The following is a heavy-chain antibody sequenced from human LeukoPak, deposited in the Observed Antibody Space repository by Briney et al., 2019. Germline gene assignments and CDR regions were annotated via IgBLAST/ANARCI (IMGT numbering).Heavy chain of an antibody. CDR2: ISGSAST. CDR1: GFTFDDYG. CDR3: AILTVTTAY. J-gene: IGHJ4*02. D-gene: IGHD4-17*01. V-gene: IGHV3-23*01. Sequence: PGGSLRLSCAASGFTFDDYGMSWVRQAPGKGLKWVSAISGSASTYYADSVKGRFTISRDNSKNTLYLQMNSLRAEDTAVYYCAILTVTTAYWGQGTLVTVSS.